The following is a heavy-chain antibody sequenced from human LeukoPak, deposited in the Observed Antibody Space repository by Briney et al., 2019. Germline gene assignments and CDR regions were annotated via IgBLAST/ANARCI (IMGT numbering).Heavy chain of an antibody. J-gene: IGHJ4*02. CDR1: GFTFSSYA. CDR3: ARSYGDIITEIDY. V-gene: IGHV3-30-3*01. CDR2: ISYDGSNK. D-gene: IGHD1-20*01. Sequence: GSLRLSCAASGFTFSSYAMHWVRQAPGKGLEWVAVISYDGSNKYSADSVKGRFTISRDNSKNTLYLQMNSLRAEDTAVYYCARSYGDIITEIDYWGQGTLVTVSS.